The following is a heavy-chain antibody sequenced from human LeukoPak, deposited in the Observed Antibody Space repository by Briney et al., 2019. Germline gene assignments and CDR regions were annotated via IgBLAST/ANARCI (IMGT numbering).Heavy chain of an antibody. CDR1: GFTFSSYG. V-gene: IGHV3-33*01. Sequence: EGSLRLSCAASGFTFSSYGMHWDRQAPGKGLEWVAVIWYDGSNKYYADSVKGRFTISRDNSKNTLYLQMNSLRAEDTAVYYCARDRSSGWSPFDYWGQGTLVTVSS. CDR3: ARDRSSGWSPFDY. CDR2: IWYDGSNK. J-gene: IGHJ4*02. D-gene: IGHD6-19*01.